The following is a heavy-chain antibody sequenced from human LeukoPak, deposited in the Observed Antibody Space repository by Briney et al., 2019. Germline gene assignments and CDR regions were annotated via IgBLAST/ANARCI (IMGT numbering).Heavy chain of an antibody. J-gene: IGHJ4*02. D-gene: IGHD3-3*01. CDR1: GFTFNSFD. V-gene: IGHV3-30-3*01. CDR2: ISYDGSNK. CDR3: ARGRVDYDFWNIPPSPDY. Sequence: GGSLRLSCAASGFTFNSFDMYWVRQAPGKGLEWVAVISYDGSNKYYADSVKGRFTISRDNSKNTLYLQMNSLRPEDTAVYYCARGRVDYDFWNIPPSPDYWGQGSLVTVSS.